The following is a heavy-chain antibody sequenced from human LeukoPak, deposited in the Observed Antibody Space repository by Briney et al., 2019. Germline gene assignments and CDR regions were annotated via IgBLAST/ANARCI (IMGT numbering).Heavy chain of an antibody. CDR3: VRDRGYSNFDY. CDR2: MKEDGGEI. D-gene: IGHD4-11*01. Sequence: GGSLRLSRAASGFTFSNYWMSCVRQAPGEGLEWVANMKEDGGEINYVDSVTGRFTISRDNARGSLYLQMNSLRAEDTAVYYCVRDRGYSNFDYWGQGSLVTVSS. J-gene: IGHJ4*02. CDR1: GFTFSNYW. V-gene: IGHV3-7*01.